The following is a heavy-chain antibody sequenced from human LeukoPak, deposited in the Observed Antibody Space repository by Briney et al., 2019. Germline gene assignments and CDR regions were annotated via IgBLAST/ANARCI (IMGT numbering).Heavy chain of an antibody. Sequence: PSETLSLTCTVSGGSISSSSYYWGWIRQPPGKGLEWIGEINHSGSTNYNPSLKSRVTISVDTSKNQFSLKLSSVTAADTAVYYCARGRSYYYDSSGYRPLDHWGQGTLVTVSS. D-gene: IGHD3-22*01. V-gene: IGHV4-39*07. CDR1: GGSISSSSYY. J-gene: IGHJ4*02. CDR3: ARGRSYYYDSSGYRPLDH. CDR2: INHSGST.